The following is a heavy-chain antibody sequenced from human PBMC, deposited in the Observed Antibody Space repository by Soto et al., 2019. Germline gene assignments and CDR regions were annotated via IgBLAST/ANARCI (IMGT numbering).Heavy chain of an antibody. V-gene: IGHV1-69*01. CDR3: ARDLYCGGDCSNGFDY. CDR1: GGTFSSYA. CDR2: IIPIFGTA. D-gene: IGHD2-21*02. J-gene: IGHJ4*02. Sequence: QVQLVQSGAEVKKPGSSVKVSCKASGGTFSSYAISWVRQAPGQGLEWMGGIIPIFGTAIYAQKFQGRVTITADESTSTAYMELSSLRSEDTAVYYCARDLYCGGDCSNGFDYWGQGTLVTVSS.